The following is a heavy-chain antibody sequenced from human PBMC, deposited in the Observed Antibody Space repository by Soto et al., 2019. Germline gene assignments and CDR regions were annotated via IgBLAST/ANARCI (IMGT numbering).Heavy chain of an antibody. CDR1: GGTFSSYT. CDR3: ARGDYYGSGSYYSHFDS. V-gene: IGHV1-69*02. D-gene: IGHD3-10*01. J-gene: IGHJ4*02. Sequence: QVQLVQSGAEVKKPGSSVKVSCKASGGTFSSYTISWVRQTPGQGLECMGRIIPILGIANYAQKFQGRVTITADKSTSTAYMDLSSLRSEDTAVYYCARGDYYGSGSYYSHFDSWGQGTLVTVSS. CDR2: IIPILGIA.